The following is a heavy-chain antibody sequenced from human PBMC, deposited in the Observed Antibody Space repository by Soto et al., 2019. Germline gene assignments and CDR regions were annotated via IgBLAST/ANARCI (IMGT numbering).Heavy chain of an antibody. CDR1: GGSISSGDYY. D-gene: IGHD2-15*01. CDR2: IYYSGST. Sequence: QVQLQESGPGLVKPSQTLSLTCTVSGGSISSGDYYWSWIRQPPGKGLEWIGYIYYSGSTYYNPSLKSRVTISLDTSNNQFSLKLSSVTAADTAVYYCARRCSGGSCYGVYFDYWGQGTLVTVSS. V-gene: IGHV4-30-4*01. J-gene: IGHJ4*02. CDR3: ARRCSGGSCYGVYFDY.